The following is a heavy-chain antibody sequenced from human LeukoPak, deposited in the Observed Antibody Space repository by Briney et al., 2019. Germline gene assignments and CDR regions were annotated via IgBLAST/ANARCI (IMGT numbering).Heavy chain of an antibody. Sequence: GGSLRLSCAASGFTFSSYGMHWVRQAPGKGLEWVAVISYDGSNKYYVDSVKGRFTISRDNSKNTLYLQMNSLRAEDTAAYYCAKDSCSSTSCYSRDWGQGTLVTVSS. J-gene: IGHJ4*02. CDR1: GFTFSSYG. D-gene: IGHD2-2*02. V-gene: IGHV3-30*18. CDR3: AKDSCSSTSCYSRD. CDR2: ISYDGSNK.